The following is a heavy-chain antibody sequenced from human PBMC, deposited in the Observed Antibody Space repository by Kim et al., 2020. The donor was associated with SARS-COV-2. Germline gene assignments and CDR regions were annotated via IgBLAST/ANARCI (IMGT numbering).Heavy chain of an antibody. D-gene: IGHD3-22*01. V-gene: IGHV3-21*01. CDR2: ISSSSSYI. CDR1: GFTFSSYS. Sequence: LSLTCAASGFTFSSYSMNWVRQAPGKGLEWVSSISSSSSYIYYADSVKGRFTISRDNAKNSLYLQMNSLRAEDTAVYYCARDLGAMIPQPHPFDYWGQGTLVTVSS. J-gene: IGHJ4*02. CDR3: ARDLGAMIPQPHPFDY.